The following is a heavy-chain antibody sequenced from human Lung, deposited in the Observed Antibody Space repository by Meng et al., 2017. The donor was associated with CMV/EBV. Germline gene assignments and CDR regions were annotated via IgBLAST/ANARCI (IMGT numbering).Heavy chain of an antibody. CDR1: GGSISSSSYY. J-gene: IGHJ3*02. D-gene: IGHD3-22*01. CDR3: ARDAITMIVLKLTDADAFDI. CDR2: IYYSGST. V-gene: IGHV4-39*07. Sequence: SETLSLTCTVSGGSISSSSYYWGWIRQPPGKGLEWIGSIYYSGSTYYNPALKSRVTISVDTSKNQFSLKLSSVTAADTAVYYCARDAITMIVLKLTDADAFDIWGQGTMVTVSS.